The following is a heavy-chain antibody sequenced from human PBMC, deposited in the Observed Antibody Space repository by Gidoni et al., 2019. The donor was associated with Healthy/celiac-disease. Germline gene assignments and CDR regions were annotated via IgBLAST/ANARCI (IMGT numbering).Heavy chain of an antibody. V-gene: IGHV3-7*01. CDR1: GFPFSSYW. J-gene: IGHJ4*02. CDR3: ARAALRGLHYDSRGYYY. D-gene: IGHD3-22*01. CDR2: RKQDGSEK. Sequence: EVQLVESGGGLVQPGGSLRLSCAASGFPFSSYWMSWVRQAPGKGLEWVANRKQDGSEKYYVDSVKGRFTISRDNAKNSMYLQMNSLRAEDTAVYYCARAALRGLHYDSRGYYYWGQGTLVTVSS.